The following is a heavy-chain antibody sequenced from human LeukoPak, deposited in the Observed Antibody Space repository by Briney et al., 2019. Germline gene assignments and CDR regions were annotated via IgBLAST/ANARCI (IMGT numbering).Heavy chain of an antibody. CDR3: AKDLLEYYYGSGSYPYFDY. V-gene: IGHV3-30*02. J-gene: IGHJ4*02. CDR1: GFTFSSYG. CDR2: IRYDGSNK. D-gene: IGHD3-10*01. Sequence: TGGSLRLSCAASGFTFSSYGMQWVRQAPGKGLGWVAFIRYDGSNKYYADSVKGRFTISRDNSKNTLYLQMNSLRAEDTAVYYCAKDLLEYYYGSGSYPYFDYWGQGTLVTVSS.